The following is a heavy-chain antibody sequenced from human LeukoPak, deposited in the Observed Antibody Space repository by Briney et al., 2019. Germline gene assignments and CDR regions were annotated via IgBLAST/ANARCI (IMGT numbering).Heavy chain of an antibody. CDR1: GFTFSSYS. CDR2: ISSSSSYI. J-gene: IGHJ4*02. CDR3: ARDLAMVRGAGSFDY. V-gene: IGHV3-21*01. D-gene: IGHD3-10*01. Sequence: PGGSLRLSCAASGFTFSSYSMNWVRQAPGKGLEWVSSISSSSSYIYYADLVKGRFTISRDNAKNSLYLQMNSLRAEDTAVYYCARDLAMVRGAGSFDYWGQGTLVTVSS.